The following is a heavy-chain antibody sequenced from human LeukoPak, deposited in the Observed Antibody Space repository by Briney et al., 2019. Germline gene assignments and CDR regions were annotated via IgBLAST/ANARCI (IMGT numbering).Heavy chain of an antibody. CDR3: AKNLPPTYYYDSSGYSVVDY. V-gene: IGHV3-23*01. CDR1: GFSFRSYA. Sequence: GGSLRRSSAASGFSFRSYAMSWVRQAPGKGLEWVSGITGSGVGTHYADSVKGRFTISRDNSKNTLYLQMNSLRAEDTAVYYCAKNLPPTYYYDSSGYSVVDYWGQGTLVTVSS. CDR2: ITGSGVGT. D-gene: IGHD3-22*01. J-gene: IGHJ4*02.